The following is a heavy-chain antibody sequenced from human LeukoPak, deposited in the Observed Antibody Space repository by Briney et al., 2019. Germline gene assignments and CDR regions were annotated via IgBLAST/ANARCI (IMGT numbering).Heavy chain of an antibody. Sequence: ASVKVSCKASGYTFTGYYMHWVRQAPGQGLEWMGWINPNSGGTNYAQKFQGRVTMTRDTSISTAYMELSRLRSDDTAVYYCARRPIFGVVYFDYWGQGTLVTVSS. J-gene: IGHJ4*02. CDR1: GYTFTGYY. CDR2: INPNSGGT. CDR3: ARRPIFGVVYFDY. V-gene: IGHV1-2*02. D-gene: IGHD3-3*01.